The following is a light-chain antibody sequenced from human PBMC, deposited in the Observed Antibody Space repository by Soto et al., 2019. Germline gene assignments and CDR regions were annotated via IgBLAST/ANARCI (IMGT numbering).Light chain of an antibody. CDR1: QGIRND. J-gene: IGKJ3*01. Sequence: AIQMTQSPSSLSASVGDRVTITCRASQGIRNDLDWFQQKPGKAPKLLIYAASNLQSGVPARFSGSGSGTDFTLTISSLQPEDFATYYCLQKYFSPFTFGPGTKVHIK. CDR3: LQKYFSPFT. CDR2: AAS. V-gene: IGKV1-6*01.